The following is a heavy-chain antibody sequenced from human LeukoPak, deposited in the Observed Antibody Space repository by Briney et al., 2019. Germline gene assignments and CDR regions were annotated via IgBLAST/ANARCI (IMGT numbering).Heavy chain of an antibody. Sequence: ASVKVSCKASGATCSSYTISWVRQAPGQGLEWMGRIIPILGIANYAQKFQGRVTITADKSTSTAYMELSSLRSEDTAVYYCARVSPDGYFDYWGQGALVTVSS. CDR3: ARVSPDGYFDY. D-gene: IGHD2/OR15-2a*01. CDR1: GATCSSYT. J-gene: IGHJ4*02. CDR2: IIPILGIA. V-gene: IGHV1-69*02.